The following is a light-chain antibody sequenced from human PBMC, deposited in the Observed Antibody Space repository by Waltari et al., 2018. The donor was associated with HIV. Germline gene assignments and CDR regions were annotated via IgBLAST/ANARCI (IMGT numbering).Light chain of an antibody. CDR1: SNDVGAYNY. CDR2: DLN. CDR3: CSSAGRYTFV. V-gene: IGLV2-11*01. Sequence: QPPLTQSRSVSGSPGQSITISCTGTSNDVGAYNYVSWYQQHPGRAPKLLMFDLNRLPSGCPERFSGSKSGNTASLTISGRQAEDDADYYCCSSAGRYTFVFGTGTKVTVL. J-gene: IGLJ1*01.